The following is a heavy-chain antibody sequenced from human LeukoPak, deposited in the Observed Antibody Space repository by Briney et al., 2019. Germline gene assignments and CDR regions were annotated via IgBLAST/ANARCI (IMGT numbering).Heavy chain of an antibody. CDR1: GGSISSSSYY. D-gene: IGHD1-26*01. J-gene: IGHJ4*02. Sequence: SEILSLTCIVSGGSISSSSYYWTWVRQPPGKGLEWIGSMYFSGSTYYNAALKIRLTISVDTSKNQFSLELSSVTAADTAVYYCARVTKVGVTGYSFDYWGQGTLVTVSS. CDR3: ARVTKVGVTGYSFDY. CDR2: MYFSGST. V-gene: IGHV4-39*07.